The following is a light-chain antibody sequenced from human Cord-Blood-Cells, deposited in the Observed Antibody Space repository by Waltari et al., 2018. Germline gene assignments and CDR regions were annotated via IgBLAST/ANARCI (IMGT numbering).Light chain of an antibody. Sequence: QSALTQPASVSGSPGQSITISRTGTSRAVGSFNLLSWYQQHPGKAPKLMIYEGSKRPSGVSNRFSGSKSGNTASLTISGLQAEDEADYYCCSYAGSSTYVFGTGTKVTVL. J-gene: IGLJ1*01. CDR2: EGS. CDR1: SRAVGSFNL. V-gene: IGLV2-23*01. CDR3: CSYAGSSTYV.